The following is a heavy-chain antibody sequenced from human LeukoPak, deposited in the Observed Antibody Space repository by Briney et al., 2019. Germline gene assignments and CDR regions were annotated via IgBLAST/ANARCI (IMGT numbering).Heavy chain of an antibody. D-gene: IGHD4-17*01. CDR1: GGTFSSYA. CDR2: INPNSGGT. V-gene: IGHV1-2*02. Sequence: ASVKVSCKASGGTFSSYAISWVRQAPGQGLEWMGWINPNSGGTNYAQKFQGRVTMTRDTSISTAYMELSRLRSDDTAVYYCAREVGTVTTLSWFDPWGQGTLVTVSS. J-gene: IGHJ5*02. CDR3: AREVGTVTTLSWFDP.